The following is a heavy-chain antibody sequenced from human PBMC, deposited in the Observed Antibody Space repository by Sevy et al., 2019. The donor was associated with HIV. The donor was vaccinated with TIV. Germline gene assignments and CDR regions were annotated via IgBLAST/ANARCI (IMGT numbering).Heavy chain of an antibody. V-gene: IGHV3-23*01. J-gene: IGHJ6*02. CDR1: GFTFSSYA. CDR3: AKEGYIGHDYGDPTFYYYYGMDV. Sequence: GGSLRLSCAASGFTFSSYAMSWVRQAPGKGLEWVSAISGSGGSTYYADSVKGRFTISRDNSKNTLYLQMNSLRAEDTAVYYCAKEGYIGHDYGDPTFYYYYGMDVWGQGTTVTVSS. D-gene: IGHD4-17*01. CDR2: ISGSGGST.